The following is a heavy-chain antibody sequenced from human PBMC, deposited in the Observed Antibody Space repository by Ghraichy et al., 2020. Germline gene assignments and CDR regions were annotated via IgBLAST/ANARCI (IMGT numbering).Heavy chain of an antibody. CDR2: IYYSGST. CDR1: GGSISSYY. V-gene: IGHV4-59*01. D-gene: IGHD3-16*02. J-gene: IGHJ6*02. CDR3: ARVRSDYVWGSYRYGYAYYYYYGMDV. Sequence: SETLSLTCTVSGGSISSYYWSWIRQPPGKGLEWIGYIYYSGSTNYNPSLKSRVTISVDTSKNQFSLKLSSVTAADTAVYYCARVRSDYVWGSYRYGYAYYYYYGMDVWGQGTTVTVSS.